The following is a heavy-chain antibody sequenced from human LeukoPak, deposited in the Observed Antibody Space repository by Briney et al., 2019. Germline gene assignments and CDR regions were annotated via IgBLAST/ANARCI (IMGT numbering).Heavy chain of an antibody. J-gene: IGHJ4*02. Sequence: PGGSLRLSCAACGFTFSSYDMHWVRQATGKGLEWVSAIGTAGDTYYPGSVKGQFTISRENAKNSLYLQMNSLRAGDTAVYYCARDLILADSSGSSAHDYWGQGTLVTVSS. V-gene: IGHV3-13*03. CDR1: GFTFSSYD. CDR2: IGTAGDT. CDR3: ARDLILADSSGSSAHDY. D-gene: IGHD2-15*01.